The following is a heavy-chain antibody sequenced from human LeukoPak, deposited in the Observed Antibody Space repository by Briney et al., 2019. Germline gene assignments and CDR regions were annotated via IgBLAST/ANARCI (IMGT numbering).Heavy chain of an antibody. V-gene: IGHV3-21*01. CDR3: ASDDYGDYEDGFDI. CDR2: ISSTSTYI. Sequence: PRRSMTLACLVAGFTFGRATMNWVRQPPGKGLEWVSSISSTSTYINYADSVEGRFTISGDKAKKSLYLQMNGLRGEDTAMYYCASDDYGDYEDGFDIWGQGTMVTVSS. D-gene: IGHD4-17*01. J-gene: IGHJ3*02. CDR1: GFTFGRAT.